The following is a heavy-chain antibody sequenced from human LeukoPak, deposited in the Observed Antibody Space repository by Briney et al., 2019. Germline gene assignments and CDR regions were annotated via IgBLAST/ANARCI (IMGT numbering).Heavy chain of an antibody. D-gene: IGHD2-21*01. CDR1: GFTFSSYA. V-gene: IGHV3-30-3*01. Sequence: GGSLSRYCAASGFTFSSYAMHWVRQAPGNGLEWVAIISYDGSNKYYADSVKGRFTISRDNSKNTLYLQMNSLRAEDTAVYYCARSVVVTYYYGMDVWGQGTTVTVSS. CDR2: ISYDGSNK. CDR3: ARSVVVTYYYGMDV. J-gene: IGHJ6*02.